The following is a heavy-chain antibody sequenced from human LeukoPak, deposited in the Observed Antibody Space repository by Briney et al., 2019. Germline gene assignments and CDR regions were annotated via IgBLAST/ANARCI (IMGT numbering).Heavy chain of an antibody. J-gene: IGHJ4*03. CDR3: AKEPLRYYSSSYVDY. CDR2: IRYGGSNK. V-gene: IGHV3-30*02. CDR1: GFTFSSYG. D-gene: IGHD6-13*01. Sequence: PGGSLRLSCAASGFTFSSYGMHWVRQAPGKGLEWVAFIRYGGSNKYYADSVKGRFTISRANSKNTLYLQMNSLRAEDTAVYYCAKEPLRYYSSSYVDYWGQGTLVTVSS.